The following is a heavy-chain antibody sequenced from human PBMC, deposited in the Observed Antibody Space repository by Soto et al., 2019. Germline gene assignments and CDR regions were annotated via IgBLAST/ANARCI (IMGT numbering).Heavy chain of an antibody. V-gene: IGHV4-59*01. CDR1: GGSISSYY. Sequence: QVQLQESGPGLVKPSETLSLTCTVSGGSISSYYWSWIRQPPGKGLEWIGYIYYHGSTNYNPSLKGRVTIPVDTPKNQFSLKLSSVTAADTAVYYCARVGLYCSSTSCYDYYYYYGMDVGGQGTTVTVSS. D-gene: IGHD2-2*01. J-gene: IGHJ6*02. CDR3: ARVGLYCSSTSCYDYYYYYGMDV. CDR2: IYYHGST.